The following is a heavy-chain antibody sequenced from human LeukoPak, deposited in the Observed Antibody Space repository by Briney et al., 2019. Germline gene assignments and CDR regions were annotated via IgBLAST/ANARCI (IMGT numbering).Heavy chain of an antibody. J-gene: IGHJ4*02. CDR1: GYTFTGYY. V-gene: IGHV1-2*02. CDR2: VNPNSCGT. Sequence: ASVKVSFKASGYTFTGYYMHWGRQAPGQGLEWMGLVNPNSCGTNYAQKFQGRVTMTRDTSISTAYMELSRLRSDDTAVYYCARGEIAAAADYWGQGTLVTVSS. D-gene: IGHD6-13*01. CDR3: ARGEIAAAADY.